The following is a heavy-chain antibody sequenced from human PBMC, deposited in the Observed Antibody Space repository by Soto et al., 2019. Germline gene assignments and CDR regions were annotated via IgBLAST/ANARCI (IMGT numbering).Heavy chain of an antibody. CDR2: IYYGGST. CDR3: ARHIGCWSGGGCYSDY. Sequence: QLQLQESGPGLVKPSETLSLTCTVSGDSVSSSNYYWGWIRQPPGKGLEWIASIYYGGSTHYNPSLKSRLTISVDTSRSQFSLMLGSVTAADTAVYYCARHIGCWSGGGCYSDYWGQGTLVTVSS. CDR1: GDSVSSSNYY. J-gene: IGHJ4*02. V-gene: IGHV4-39*01. D-gene: IGHD2-15*01.